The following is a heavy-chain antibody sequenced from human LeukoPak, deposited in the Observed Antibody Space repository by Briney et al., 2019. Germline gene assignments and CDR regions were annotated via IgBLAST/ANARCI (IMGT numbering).Heavy chain of an antibody. V-gene: IGHV3-53*01. CDR2: IYSGGST. J-gene: IGHJ4*02. D-gene: IGHD3-16*02. CDR1: GFTVSGKY. Sequence: GGSLRLSCAASGFTVSGKYMTWVRQAPGKGLEWVSIIYSGGSTFYADSVKGRFTISRDNSKNTVFLQMSSLRAEDTAVYYCARGGIEGYWGQGTLVTVSS. CDR3: ARGGIEGY.